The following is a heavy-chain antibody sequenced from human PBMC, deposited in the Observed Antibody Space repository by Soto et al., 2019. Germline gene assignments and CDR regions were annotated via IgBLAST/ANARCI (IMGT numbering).Heavy chain of an antibody. CDR2: IYQSGRT. CDR1: GGSISTFDFS. V-gene: IGHV4-30-2*01. Sequence: SETLSLTCAVSGGSISTFDFSWSWIRQPPGRGLEWIGSIYQSGRTYYVPSLESRVTMSLDKSKNQFSLKISSVVAADTAIYYCAREMTIFGVAPGGGVDVWGQGTTVTVSS. D-gene: IGHD3-3*01. CDR3: AREMTIFGVAPGGGVDV. J-gene: IGHJ6*02.